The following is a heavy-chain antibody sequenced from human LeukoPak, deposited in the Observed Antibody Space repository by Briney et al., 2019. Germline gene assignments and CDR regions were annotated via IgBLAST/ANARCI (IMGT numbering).Heavy chain of an antibody. CDR2: ARDGGTT. D-gene: IGHD1/OR15-1a*01. CDR1: GGSVSSAYYY. J-gene: IGHJ4*02. CDR3: ARDNNGSLDY. V-gene: IGHV4-61*01. Sequence: SETLSLTCTVSGGSVSSAYYYWSWIRQPPGEGLEWIAYARDGGTTNHNPSLKSRVTISVDRSKNQFSLKLTTVTAADTAVYYCARDNNGSLDYWGQGTLVTVSS.